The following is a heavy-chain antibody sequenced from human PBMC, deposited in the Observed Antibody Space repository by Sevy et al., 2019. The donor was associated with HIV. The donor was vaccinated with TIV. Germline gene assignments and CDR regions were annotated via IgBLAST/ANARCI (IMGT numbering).Heavy chain of an antibody. V-gene: IGHV3-7*01. CDR2: INQDGSAK. CDR1: GFIFSSYW. J-gene: IGHJ5*02. CDR3: ARGGCSSTRCYQVGDWFDP. Sequence: GGSLRLSCAASGFIFSSYWMSWVRQAPGKGLEWVANINQDGSAKKYVDSVKGRLSISRDNAKNSLYLQMNSLRAEDTAVYYCARGGCSSTRCYQVGDWFDPWGQGTLVTVSS. D-gene: IGHD2-2*01.